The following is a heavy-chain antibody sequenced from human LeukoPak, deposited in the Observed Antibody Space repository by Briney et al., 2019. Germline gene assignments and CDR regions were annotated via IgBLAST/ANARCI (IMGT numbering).Heavy chain of an antibody. V-gene: IGHV3-30*02. CDR1: GFTFSSYG. J-gene: IGHJ4*02. CDR2: IRYDGSNK. CDR3: ATPTYYYGSGSYYNPLDF. D-gene: IGHD3-10*01. Sequence: GGSLRLSCAASGFTFSSYGIHWVCQAPGKGLEWVAFIRYDGSNKYYADSVKGRFTISRDNSKNTLYLQMNSLRAEDTAVYYCATPTYYYGSGSYYNPLDFWGQGTLVTVSS.